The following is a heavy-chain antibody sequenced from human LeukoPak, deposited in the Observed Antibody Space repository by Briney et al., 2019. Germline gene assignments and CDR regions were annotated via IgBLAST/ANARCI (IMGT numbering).Heavy chain of an antibody. CDR3: ARDPHDYVGP. Sequence: GGSLRLSCAASGFTFSSYSMNWVRQAPGKGLEWVSSISSSSSYIYYADSVKGRFTISRDNAKNSLYLQMNSLRAKDTAVYYCARDPHDYVGPWGQGTLATVSS. CDR2: ISSSSSYI. CDR1: GFTFSSYS. D-gene: IGHD4-17*01. V-gene: IGHV3-21*01. J-gene: IGHJ5*02.